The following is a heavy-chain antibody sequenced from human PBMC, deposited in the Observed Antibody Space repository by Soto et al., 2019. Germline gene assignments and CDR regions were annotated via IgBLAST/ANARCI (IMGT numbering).Heavy chain of an antibody. CDR2: IWYDGSNK. CDR3: ARLGYCSSNSCSRVYYYGMDV. J-gene: IGHJ6*02. CDR1: GFTFSNYG. Sequence: PGGSLRLSCAASGFTFSNYGMHWVRQAPGKGLEWVAVIWYDGSNKYYADSVKGRFTISRDNSKSTLYLQMNSLRAEDTAVYYCARLGYCSSNSCSRVYYYGMDVWGQGTTVTVSS. D-gene: IGHD2-2*01. V-gene: IGHV3-33*01.